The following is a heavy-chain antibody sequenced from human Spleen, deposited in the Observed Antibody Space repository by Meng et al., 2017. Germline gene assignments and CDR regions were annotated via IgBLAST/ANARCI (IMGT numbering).Heavy chain of an antibody. CDR3: VRDENISLGKLFGDY. CDR2: IHPNSGGT. D-gene: IGHD2-21*01. V-gene: IGHV1-2*06. CDR1: GYSFTDSY. J-gene: IGHJ4*02. Sequence: QGPLVVSGAEVQTRGASVKVSCKATGYSFTDSYIPWVRQAPGQGLEWMGRIHPNSGGTLYAPKFQGRVSMTADTSIGTAYVELSGLRSDDTAIYYCVRDENISLGKLFGDYWGQGTLVTVSS.